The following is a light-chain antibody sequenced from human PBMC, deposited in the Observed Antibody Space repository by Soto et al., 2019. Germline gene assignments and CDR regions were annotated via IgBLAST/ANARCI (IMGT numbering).Light chain of an antibody. Sequence: TQPGSVRGSPGQAITILCTGTSSDVGSYNLVSWYQQHPGKAPKLMIYEVFKRPSGVFHRFSGSKSGNTASLTISGLQAEDEADYYCCSYAGSYTYVFGTGTKVTVL. CDR2: EVF. V-gene: IGLV2-23*02. J-gene: IGLJ1*01. CDR3: CSYAGSYTYV. CDR1: SSDVGSYNL.